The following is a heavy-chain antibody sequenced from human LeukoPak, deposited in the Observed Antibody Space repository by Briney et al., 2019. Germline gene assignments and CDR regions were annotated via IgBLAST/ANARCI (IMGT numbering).Heavy chain of an antibody. D-gene: IGHD3-10*01. J-gene: IGHJ4*02. Sequence: GGSLRLSCAASGFTFSSYSMNWVRQAPGKGLEWVSSISSSSSYIYYADSVKGRFTISRDNAKNSLYLQMNSLRAEDTAVYYCARDYYGSGSYHDYWGQGNLVTVSS. CDR2: ISSSSSYI. CDR3: ARDYYGSGSYHDY. V-gene: IGHV3-21*04. CDR1: GFTFSSYS.